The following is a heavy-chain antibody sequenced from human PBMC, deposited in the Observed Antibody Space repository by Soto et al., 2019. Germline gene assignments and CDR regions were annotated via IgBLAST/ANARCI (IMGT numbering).Heavy chain of an antibody. J-gene: IGHJ4*02. CDR1: GFTFSSYA. CDR2: ISGSGGST. Sequence: EVQLLESGGGLVQPGGSLRLSCAASGFTFSSYAMSWVRQAPGKGLEWVSAISGSGGSTYYAASVKGRFTISSDNSKNPLYLQMNSLRAEDTAVYYCAKRFLAWYGNDYWGQGPLVTVSS. D-gene: IGHD3-3*01. CDR3: AKRFLAWYGNDY. V-gene: IGHV3-23*01.